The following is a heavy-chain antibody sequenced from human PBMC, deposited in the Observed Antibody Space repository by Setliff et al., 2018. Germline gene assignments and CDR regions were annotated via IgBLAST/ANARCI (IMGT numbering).Heavy chain of an antibody. J-gene: IGHJ4*02. D-gene: IGHD3-10*01. V-gene: IGHV3-7*01. CDR2: IKQDGSEK. Sequence: PGGSLRLSCAASGFTFSSYWMSWVRQAPGKGLEWVANIKQDGSEKYYVDSVKGRFTISRDNAKNSLYLQMNSLRAEDTAVYYCARDGGVLWFGELSGWGQGTLVTVSS. CDR3: ARDGGVLWFGELSG. CDR1: GFTFSSYW.